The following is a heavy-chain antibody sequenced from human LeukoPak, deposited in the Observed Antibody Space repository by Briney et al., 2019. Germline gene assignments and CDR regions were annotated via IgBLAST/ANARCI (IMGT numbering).Heavy chain of an antibody. V-gene: IGHV4-30-4*08. CDR1: GGSISSGDYY. D-gene: IGHD3-22*01. J-gene: IGHJ3*02. CDR3: AREPHSYYDSSGYSTSSGAFDI. CDR2: IYSSGST. Sequence: SETLSLTCTVSGGSISSGDYYWSWIRQPPGKGLEWIGYIYSSGSTYYNPSLKSRVTISVDTTKNQFSLKLSSVTAADTAVYYCAREPHSYYDSSGYSTSSGAFDIWGQGTMVTVSS.